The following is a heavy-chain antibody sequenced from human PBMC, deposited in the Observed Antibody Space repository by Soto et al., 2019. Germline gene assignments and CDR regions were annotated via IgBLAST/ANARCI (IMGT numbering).Heavy chain of an antibody. D-gene: IGHD4-17*01. CDR3: ARGIKYGVYSMWFDP. J-gene: IGHJ5*02. CDR1: GYIFTNYD. V-gene: IGHV1-8*01. Sequence: QVQLVQSGAEVKTPGASVKVSCKASGYIFTNYDINWVRQATGQGLEYLRWINPNSGNTGYVQKFQGRVTMTRITSINTAYMELNSLRSEDTALYYCARGIKYGVYSMWFDPLGQGTLVTVSS. CDR2: INPNSGNT.